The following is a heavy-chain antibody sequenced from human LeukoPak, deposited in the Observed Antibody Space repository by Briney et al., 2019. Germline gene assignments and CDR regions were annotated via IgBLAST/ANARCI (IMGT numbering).Heavy chain of an antibody. CDR2: INPNSGGT. D-gene: IGHD2-2*01. Sequence: ASVMVSCKASGYTFTGYYMHWVRQAPGQGLEWMGWINPNSGGTNYAQKFQGRVTMTRDTSISTAYTELSRLRSDDTAVYYCARTHIVVVPAARRAWFDPWGQGTLVTVSS. CDR3: ARTHIVVVPAARRAWFDP. CDR1: GYTFTGYY. V-gene: IGHV1-2*02. J-gene: IGHJ5*02.